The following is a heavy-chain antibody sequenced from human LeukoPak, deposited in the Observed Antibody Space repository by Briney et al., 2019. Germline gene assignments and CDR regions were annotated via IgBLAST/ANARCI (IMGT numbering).Heavy chain of an antibody. CDR3: ARADLRGYSLDY. CDR1: GFTFSSYD. Sequence: PGGSLRLSCAASGFTFSSYDMHWVRQTTGRGLEWVSGIGTAGDTYSPGSVKGRFTISRDNAKNSLYLQMSSLRAGDTAVYYCARADLRGYSLDYWGQGILVTVSS. CDR2: IGTAGDT. V-gene: IGHV3-13*01. D-gene: IGHD5-18*01. J-gene: IGHJ4*02.